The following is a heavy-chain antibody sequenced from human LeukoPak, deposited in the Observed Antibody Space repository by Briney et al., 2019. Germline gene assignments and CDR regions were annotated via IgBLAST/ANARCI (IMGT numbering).Heavy chain of an antibody. D-gene: IGHD6-19*01. CDR2: IFPIVGIA. CDR1: GGTFSSYA. CDR3: ARDLYSSGWFHFDY. J-gene: IGHJ4*02. V-gene: IGHV1-69*04. Sequence: RASVKVSCKASGGTFSSYAISWVRQAPGQGLEWMGRIFPIVGIAKYAQKFQGRVTITADKSTSTAYMELSSLRSEDTAVYYCARDLYSSGWFHFDYWGQGTLVTVSS.